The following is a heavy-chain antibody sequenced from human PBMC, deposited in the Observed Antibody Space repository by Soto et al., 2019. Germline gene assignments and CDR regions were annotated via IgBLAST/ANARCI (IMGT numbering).Heavy chain of an antibody. CDR2: ISAYNGNT. CDR3: ARDDVDFWSCDYLNYYSYYGMDV. J-gene: IGHJ6*02. D-gene: IGHD3-3*01. Sequence: GAALKVSCKASGYTFTSYGISWVRQAPGQGLEWMGWISAYNGNTNYAQKLQGRVTMTTDTSTSTAYMELRSLRSDDTAVYYCARDDVDFWSCDYLNYYSYYGMDVWGQVTPVTVSS. V-gene: IGHV1-18*01. CDR1: GYTFTSYG.